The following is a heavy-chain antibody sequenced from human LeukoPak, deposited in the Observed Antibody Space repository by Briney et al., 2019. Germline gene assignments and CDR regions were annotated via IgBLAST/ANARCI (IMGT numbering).Heavy chain of an antibody. Sequence: ASVKVSCKASGYSLTDYYIHWVRQAPGQGLEWMGWLNPNSGGTGSAQTFQGRVTMTRDTSINTAYMELSSLTSDDTAVYYCARTGAWADGYDYPFDYWGQGTLVTVSS. CDR2: LNPNSGGT. J-gene: IGHJ4*02. CDR3: ARTGAWADGYDYPFDY. CDR1: GYSLTDYY. V-gene: IGHV1-2*02. D-gene: IGHD5-24*01.